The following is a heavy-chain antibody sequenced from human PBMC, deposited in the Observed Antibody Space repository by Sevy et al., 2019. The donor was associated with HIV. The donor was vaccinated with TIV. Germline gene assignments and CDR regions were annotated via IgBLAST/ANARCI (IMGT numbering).Heavy chain of an antibody. CDR2: ISYDGGNK. V-gene: IGHV3-30*18. CDR3: AKDAYYDYVWGSYRYTPDAFDI. CDR1: GFTFSSYG. D-gene: IGHD3-16*02. J-gene: IGHJ3*02. Sequence: GGSLRLSCAASGFTFSSYGMHWVRQAPGKGLEWVAVISYDGGNKYYADSLKGRFTISRDNSKNTLYLQMNSLRAEDTAVYYCAKDAYYDYVWGSYRYTPDAFDIWGQGTMVTVSS.